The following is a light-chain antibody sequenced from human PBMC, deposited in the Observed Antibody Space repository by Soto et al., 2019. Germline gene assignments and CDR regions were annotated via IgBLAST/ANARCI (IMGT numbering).Light chain of an antibody. J-gene: IGKJ2*01. V-gene: IGKV3-20*01. Sequence: EIVLTQTPATLSLSPGERATLSCRASQSVTSSHLAWYQQKPGQAPRLLIYGASTRVTGIPDRFSGSGSDTDFSLLIRRIDHEDFAMYYCLLYFSPDRYTFGPGTKVQSK. CDR2: GAS. CDR3: LLYFSPDRYT. CDR1: QSVTSSH.